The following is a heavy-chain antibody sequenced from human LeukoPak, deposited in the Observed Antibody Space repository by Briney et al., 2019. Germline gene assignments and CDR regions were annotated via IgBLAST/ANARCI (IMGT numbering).Heavy chain of an antibody. CDR1: GGSISSYY. D-gene: IGHD1-20*01. J-gene: IGHJ4*02. V-gene: IGHV4-59*08. CDR3: ARQVNWNPSGAFDY. CDR2: IYYSGST. Sequence: SETLSLTCTVSGGSISSYYWSWIRQPPGKGLEWIGYIYYSGSTNYNPSLKSRVTISVDTSKNQFSLKLSSVTAADTAVYYCARQVNWNPSGAFDYWGQGTLVTVSS.